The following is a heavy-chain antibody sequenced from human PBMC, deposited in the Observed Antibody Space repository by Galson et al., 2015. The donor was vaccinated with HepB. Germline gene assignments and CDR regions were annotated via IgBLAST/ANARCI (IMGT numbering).Heavy chain of an antibody. CDR3: ARRGHTYGYVDAPDY. D-gene: IGHD5-18*01. J-gene: IGHJ4*02. Sequence: SLRLSCAASGFTFSSYSTDWVRQAPGRGLEWVSYISSSTSAIYYADSVKGRFTISRDNAKNSLYLQMNSLAAEDTAVYYCARRGHTYGYVDAPDYWGQGTLVTVSS. CDR2: ISSSTSAI. V-gene: IGHV3-48*01. CDR1: GFTFSSYS.